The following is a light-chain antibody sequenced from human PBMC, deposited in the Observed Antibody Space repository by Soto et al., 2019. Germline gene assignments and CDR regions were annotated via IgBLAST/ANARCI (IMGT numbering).Light chain of an antibody. CDR2: SNN. V-gene: IGLV1-44*01. CDR3: AAWDDSLNGVV. CDR1: SSNIGRNT. Sequence: QSVLTQPPSASGTPGQRVTISCSGSSSNIGRNTVVWYQQLPGSAPTLLMYSNNQRPSGVPDRFSGSKSGTSASLAISGLQSEDEADYYCAAWDDSLNGVVFGGGTKLTVL. J-gene: IGLJ2*01.